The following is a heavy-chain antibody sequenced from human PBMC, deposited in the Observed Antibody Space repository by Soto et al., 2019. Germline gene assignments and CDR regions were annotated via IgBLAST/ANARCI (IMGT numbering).Heavy chain of an antibody. V-gene: IGHV3-23*01. J-gene: IGHJ5*02. CDR1: GFTFSSYA. D-gene: IGHD6-6*01. CDR2: ISGSGGST. CDR3: AKVLFWGIAARTHPGWFDP. Sequence: GGSLRLSCAASGFTFSSYAMSWVRQAPGKGLEWVSAISGSGGSTYYADSVKGRFTISRDNSKNTLYLQMNSLRAEDTAVYYCAKVLFWGIAARTHPGWFDPWGQGTLVTVSS.